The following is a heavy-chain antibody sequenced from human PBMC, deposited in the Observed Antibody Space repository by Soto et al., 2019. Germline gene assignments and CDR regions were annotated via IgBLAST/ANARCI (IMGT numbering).Heavy chain of an antibody. CDR1: GGSIGSGGYY. CDR2: IYYSGST. CDR3: ARGPLRGRRAPGGWFDP. V-gene: IGHV4-31*03. J-gene: IGHJ5*02. Sequence: SETLSLTCTVSGGSIGSGGYYWSWLRQHPGKGLEWIGYIYYSGSTYYNPSLKSRVTIPVETSKNQFSLKLSSVTAADTPVYYCARGPLRGRRAPGGWFDPGGQGTLVTVS. D-gene: IGHD5-12*01.